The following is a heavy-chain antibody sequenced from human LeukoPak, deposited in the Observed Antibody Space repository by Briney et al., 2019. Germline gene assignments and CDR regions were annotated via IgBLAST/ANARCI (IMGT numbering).Heavy chain of an antibody. V-gene: IGHV1-2*06. J-gene: IGHJ6*02. CDR1: GFTFTGYY. Sequence: ASVKVSCKASGFTFTGYYLHWVRHAPGQGLEWMGRISPNNGVTDYAQNFQGRVTMTRDTSISTAYMELSSLRSDDTAVYYRARRDVMDVWGQGTTVTVSS. CDR3: ARRDVMDV. CDR2: ISPNNGVT.